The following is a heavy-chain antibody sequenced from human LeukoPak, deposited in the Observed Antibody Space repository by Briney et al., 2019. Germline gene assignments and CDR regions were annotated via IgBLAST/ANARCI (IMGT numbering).Heavy chain of an antibody. D-gene: IGHD3-10*02. CDR2: IYYSGST. V-gene: IGHV4-30-4*01. J-gene: IGHJ5*02. Sequence: SQTLSLTCTVSGGSISSGDYYWSWIRQPPGKGLEWIGYIYYSGSTYYNPSLKSRVTISVDTSKNQFSLKLSSVTAADTAVYYCARDCSGATYNHRTPHNWFDPWGQGTLVTVSS. CDR3: ARDCSGATYNHRTPHNWFDP. CDR1: GGSISSGDYY.